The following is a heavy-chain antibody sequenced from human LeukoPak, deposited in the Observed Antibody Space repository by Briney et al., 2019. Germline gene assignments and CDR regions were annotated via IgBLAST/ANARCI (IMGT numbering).Heavy chain of an antibody. CDR3: AKARVPGGQWLASY. CDR1: GFTFSSYG. CDR2: ISAGGDT. Sequence: LGGSLRLSCAASGFTFSSYGMSWVRQAPGKGLEWVSTISAGGDTYYADSVEGRFTISRDNSKNTLYLQMNSLRAEDTAVYYCAKARVPGGQWLASYWGQGTLVTVSS. D-gene: IGHD6-19*01. V-gene: IGHV3-23*01. J-gene: IGHJ4*02.